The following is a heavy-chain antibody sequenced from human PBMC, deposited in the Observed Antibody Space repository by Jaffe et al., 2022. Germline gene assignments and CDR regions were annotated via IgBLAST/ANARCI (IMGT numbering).Heavy chain of an antibody. D-gene: IGHD6-13*01. V-gene: IGHV4-38-2*01. CDR3: ARRVGTKQLVYFDY. J-gene: IGHJ4*02. Sequence: QVQLQESGPGLVKPSETLSLTCAVSGYSISSGYYWGWIRQPPGKGLEWIGSIYHSGSTYYNPSLKSRVTISVDTSKNQFSLKLSSVTAADTAVYYCARRVGTKQLVYFDYWGQGTLVTVSS. CDR2: IYHSGST. CDR1: GYSISSGYY.